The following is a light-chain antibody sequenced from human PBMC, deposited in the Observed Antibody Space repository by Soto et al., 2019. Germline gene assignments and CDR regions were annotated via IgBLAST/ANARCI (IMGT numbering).Light chain of an antibody. V-gene: IGKV3D-15*01. CDR2: DAS. CDR3: QQYNNWPLT. CDR1: QSVDND. Sequence: EIVMTHSPATLSVSPGDIATLSCRASQSVDNDLAWYQQKPGQPPRLLIYDASTRATGIPARFSGSQSGTEFTLTISSLLSEDFAVYSCQQYNNWPLTFGGGTKVDNK. J-gene: IGKJ4*01.